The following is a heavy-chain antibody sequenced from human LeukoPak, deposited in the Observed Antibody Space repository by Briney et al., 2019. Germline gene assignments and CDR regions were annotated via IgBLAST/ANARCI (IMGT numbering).Heavy chain of an antibody. V-gene: IGHV3-21*04. CDR3: AKGKKVGDTDY. D-gene: IGHD1-26*01. Sequence: GGSLRLSCAASGFTFSSYSMNWVRQAPGKGLEWVSSISSSSSYIYYADSVKGRFTISRDNSKNTLYLQMNSLRAEDTAVYYCAKGKKVGDTDYWGQGTLVTVSS. CDR2: ISSSSSYI. CDR1: GFTFSSYS. J-gene: IGHJ4*02.